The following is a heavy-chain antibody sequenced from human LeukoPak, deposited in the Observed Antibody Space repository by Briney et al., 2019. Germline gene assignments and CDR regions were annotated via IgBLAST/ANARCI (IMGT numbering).Heavy chain of an antibody. Sequence: VESLKISCKGSGYSFTCYWIGWVRQMPGKGLEWMGIIYPDDSDARYSPSFQGQVTISADKSISTAYLQWNSLKASDTAMYYCARQRASASGTYYYFYTMDVWGQGTTVTVSS. CDR2: IYPDDSDA. CDR1: GYSFTCYW. J-gene: IGHJ6*02. CDR3: ARQRASASGTYYYFYTMDV. V-gene: IGHV5-51*01. D-gene: IGHD3-10*01.